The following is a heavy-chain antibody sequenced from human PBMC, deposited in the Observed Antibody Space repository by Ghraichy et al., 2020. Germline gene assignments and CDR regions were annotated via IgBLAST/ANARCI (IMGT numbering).Heavy chain of an antibody. Sequence: LSLTCTASGFSFSGSWMSWVRHAPEKGLEWVANINNDGKEKYYVDSLKGRFIISRDNGKNSLFLQISSLRVEDTAVYYCARDPKRGALDYWGQGTLVAVSS. J-gene: IGHJ4*02. CDR1: GFSFSGSW. CDR3: ARDPKRGALDY. V-gene: IGHV3-7*03. CDR2: INNDGKEK. D-gene: IGHD3-10*01.